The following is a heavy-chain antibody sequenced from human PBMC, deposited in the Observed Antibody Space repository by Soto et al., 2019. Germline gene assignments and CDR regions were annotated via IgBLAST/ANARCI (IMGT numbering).Heavy chain of an antibody. CDR2: ISYDGSNK. J-gene: IGHJ6*02. Sequence: GGSLRLSCAASGFTLSSYGMHWVRQAPGKGLEWVAVISYDGSNKYYADSVKGRFTISRDNSKNTLYLQMNSLRAEDTAVYYCAKEGYYDFWSGYIKGGDYYYYGMDVWGQGTTVTVSS. D-gene: IGHD3-3*01. V-gene: IGHV3-30*18. CDR3: AKEGYYDFWSGYIKGGDYYYYGMDV. CDR1: GFTLSSYG.